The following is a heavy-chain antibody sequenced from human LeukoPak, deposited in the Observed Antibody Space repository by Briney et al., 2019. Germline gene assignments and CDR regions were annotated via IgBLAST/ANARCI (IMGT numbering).Heavy chain of an antibody. J-gene: IGHJ4*02. Sequence: ASVKVSCKASGGTFSNYIISWVRQAPGQGLEWMGGIIPIFNTANFAQKFQGRVTVTADESTSTAYMELSSLRSEDTAVYYCAIVVVPAATRGGYWGQGTLVTVSS. D-gene: IGHD2-2*01. V-gene: IGHV1-69*13. CDR3: AIVVVPAATRGGY. CDR2: IIPIFNTA. CDR1: GGTFSNYI.